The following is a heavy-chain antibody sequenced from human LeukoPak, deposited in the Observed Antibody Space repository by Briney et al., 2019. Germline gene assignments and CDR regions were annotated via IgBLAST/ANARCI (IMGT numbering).Heavy chain of an antibody. J-gene: IGHJ4*02. Sequence: ASVKVSCKASGGTFTSYAISWVRQAPGQGLEWMGGIIPIFGAANYAQKFQGRVTITADKSTSTSYMELSSLRSEDTAVYYCARSSVVTAMVHLEYWGQGTLVTVSS. CDR1: GGTFTSYA. CDR2: IIPIFGAA. CDR3: ARSSVVTAMVHLEY. V-gene: IGHV1-69*06. D-gene: IGHD2-21*02.